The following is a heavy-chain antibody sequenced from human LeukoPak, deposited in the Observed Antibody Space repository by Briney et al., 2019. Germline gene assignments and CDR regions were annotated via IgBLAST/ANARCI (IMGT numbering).Heavy chain of an antibody. D-gene: IGHD4-11*01. CDR2: IYYSGST. J-gene: IGHJ4*02. CDR3: ARHYSNYATPDY. CDR1: GGSISSYY. V-gene: IGHV4-59*01. Sequence: AETLSLTCTVSGGSISSYYWSWIRQPPGKGLEWIGYIYYSGSTNYNPSLKSRVTISVDTSKNQFSLKLSSVTAADTAVYYCARHYSNYATPDYWGQGTLVTVSS.